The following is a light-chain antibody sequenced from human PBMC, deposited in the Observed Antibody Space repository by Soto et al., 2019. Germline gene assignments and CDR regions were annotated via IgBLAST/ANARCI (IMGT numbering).Light chain of an antibody. V-gene: IGLV2-23*03. CDR2: EGS. Sequence: QSALTQPASVSGSPGQSITISCTGTSSDVGSYNLVSWYQQHPGKAPNLMIYEGSKRPSGVSNRFSGAKSGNTASLTISGLQAEDEADYYCCAYAGSSTFVVVGGGTKVTVL. CDR3: CAYAGSSTFVV. J-gene: IGLJ2*01. CDR1: SSDVGSYNL.